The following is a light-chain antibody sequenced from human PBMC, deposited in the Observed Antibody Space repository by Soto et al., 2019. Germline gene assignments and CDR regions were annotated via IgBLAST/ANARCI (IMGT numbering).Light chain of an antibody. CDR2: DVI. V-gene: IGLV2-8*01. CDR3: SSYAGSIYWV. Sequence: QSALTQPPSASGSPGQSVTISCTGTSSDVGGYNYVSWYQQHPGKAPKLMIYDVIKRPSGVPDRFSGSKSGNTASLTVSGLQAEDEADYYCSSYAGSIYWVFGGVTKLTVL. J-gene: IGLJ3*02. CDR1: SSDVGGYNY.